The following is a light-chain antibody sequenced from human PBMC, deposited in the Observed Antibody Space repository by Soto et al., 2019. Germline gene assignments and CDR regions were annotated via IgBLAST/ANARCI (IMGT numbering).Light chain of an antibody. CDR1: QTISTS. CDR2: KAS. Sequence: DIQMTQSPSTLSASVGDRFTITFRATQTISTSFALYQQIPGRAPKLLIYKASILDTGVPSRFSGSGSGTEFTLTISSLQPDDFATYYCQQYKTYSTFGQGTKVDI. J-gene: IGKJ1*01. V-gene: IGKV1-5*03. CDR3: QQYKTYST.